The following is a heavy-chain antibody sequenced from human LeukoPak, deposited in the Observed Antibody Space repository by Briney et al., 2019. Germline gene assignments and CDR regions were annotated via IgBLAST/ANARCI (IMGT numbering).Heavy chain of an antibody. V-gene: IGHV3-23*01. CDR1: GFAFSTYA. CDR2: ISTSGRAT. Sequence: GGSLRLSCAASGFAFSTYAMTRVRQAPEKGLQWVSTISTSGRATYYADSVEGRFTISRDNSKNTLYLQMNSLRADDTAVYCCAKARGSSVYEQFDYWGQGTQVTVSP. D-gene: IGHD5/OR15-5a*01. J-gene: IGHJ4*02. CDR3: AKARGSSVYEQFDY.